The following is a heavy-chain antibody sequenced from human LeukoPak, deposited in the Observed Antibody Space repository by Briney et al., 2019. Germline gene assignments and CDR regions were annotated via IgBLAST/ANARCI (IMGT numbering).Heavy chain of an antibody. D-gene: IGHD2-2*01. J-gene: IGHJ3*02. CDR2: IYTSGST. Sequence: SETLSLTCTVSGGSISSYYWSWIRQPAGKGLEWIGRIYTSGSTNYNPSLKSRVTTSVDTSKNQYSLKLSSVTAADTAVYYCARAKGYCSSTSCRDAFDIWGQGTMVTVSS. CDR1: GGSISSYY. CDR3: ARAKGYCSSTSCRDAFDI. V-gene: IGHV4-4*07.